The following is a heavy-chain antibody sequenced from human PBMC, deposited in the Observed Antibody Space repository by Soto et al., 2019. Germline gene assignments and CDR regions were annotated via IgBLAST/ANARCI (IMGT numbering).Heavy chain of an antibody. CDR3: AKSMSDYTIDY. CDR2: IFSGGST. Sequence: EVQLVESGGGLVQPGGSLRLSCAASGFTVSNNYMSWVRQAPGKGLEWVSVIFSGGSTNYVDSVKGRFTISRDNSKNTLYLQMNSLRAEDTVVYYCAKSMSDYTIDYWGQGTLVTVSS. J-gene: IGHJ4*02. CDR1: GFTVSNNY. D-gene: IGHD4-4*01. V-gene: IGHV3-66*01.